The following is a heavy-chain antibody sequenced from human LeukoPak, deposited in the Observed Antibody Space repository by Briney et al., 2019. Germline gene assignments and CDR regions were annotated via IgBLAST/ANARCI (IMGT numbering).Heavy chain of an antibody. Sequence: GGSLRLSCTGSAFTFSSYGMHWVRQAPGKGLEWVAVIWYDGSNKYYADSVKGRFTISRDNSKNTLYLQMNSLRAEDTAVYYCARDEVYDSSGYFSYWGQGTLVTVSS. CDR1: AFTFSSYG. CDR3: ARDEVYDSSGYFSY. V-gene: IGHV3-33*08. D-gene: IGHD3-22*01. J-gene: IGHJ4*02. CDR2: IWYDGSNK.